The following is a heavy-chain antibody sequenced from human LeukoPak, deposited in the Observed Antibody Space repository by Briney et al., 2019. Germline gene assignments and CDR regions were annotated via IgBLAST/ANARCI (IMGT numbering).Heavy chain of an antibody. V-gene: IGHV3-7*01. CDR3: ARVGRDGYTSDY. Sequence: GGSLRLSCAASGFTFSSYWTSWVRQAPGKGLEWVANIKQDGSEKYYVDSVKGRFTISRDNAKNSLYLQMNSLRAEDTAVYYCARVGRDGYTSDYWGQGTLVTVSS. J-gene: IGHJ4*02. CDR1: GFTFSSYW. D-gene: IGHD5-24*01. CDR2: IKQDGSEK.